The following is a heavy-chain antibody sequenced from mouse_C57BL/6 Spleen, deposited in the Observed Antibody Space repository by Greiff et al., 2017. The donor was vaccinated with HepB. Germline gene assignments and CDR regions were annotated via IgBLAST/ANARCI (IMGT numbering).Heavy chain of an antibody. Sequence: EVQLQQSGPELVKPGASVKISCKASGYSFTDYNMNWVKQSNGKSLEWIGVINPNYGTTSYNQKFKGKATLTVDQSSRTAYMQLNSLTSEDSALYYCAIYDGYSYAMDYWGQGTSVTVSS. CDR3: AIYDGYSYAMDY. D-gene: IGHD2-3*01. CDR2: INPNYGTT. J-gene: IGHJ4*01. CDR1: GYSFTDYN. V-gene: IGHV1-39*01.